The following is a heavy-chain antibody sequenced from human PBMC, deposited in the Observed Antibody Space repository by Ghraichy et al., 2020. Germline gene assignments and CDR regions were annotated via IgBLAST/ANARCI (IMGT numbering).Heavy chain of an antibody. J-gene: IGHJ4*02. D-gene: IGHD6-6*01. CDR1: GFTVSNNY. V-gene: IGHV3-53*05. CDR2: IYSGGAT. CDR3: TRYGPCSSSALR. Sequence: GGSLRLSCTASGFTVSNNYMIWFRQAPGKGLEWVALIYSGGATQYADSVKGRFTISRDHSKNTMYLQMNSLRVEYKAVYYCTRYGPCSSSALRWGQGTLVTVSS.